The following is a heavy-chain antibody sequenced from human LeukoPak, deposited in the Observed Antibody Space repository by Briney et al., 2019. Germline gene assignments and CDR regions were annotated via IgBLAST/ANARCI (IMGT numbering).Heavy chain of an antibody. CDR2: IYPADSGT. J-gene: IGHJ4*02. D-gene: IGHD4-23*01. V-gene: IGHV5-51*01. CDR1: GYSFASYW. Sequence: GESLKISCKASGYSFASYWIGWVRQMPGKGLEWMGIIYPADSGTRYSPSFQGQVTISVDKSISTAYLQWSSLKASDTAIYYCARRDFGGNSYFDYWGQGTLVTVSS. CDR3: ARRDFGGNSYFDY.